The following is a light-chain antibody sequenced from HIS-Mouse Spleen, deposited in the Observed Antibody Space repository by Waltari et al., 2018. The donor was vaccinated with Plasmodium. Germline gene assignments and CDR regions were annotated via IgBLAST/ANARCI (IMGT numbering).Light chain of an antibody. J-gene: IGKJ3*01. Sequence: EIVMTQSPATLSVSPGERATLSCRASQSVSSNLACYQQKPGQAPRLLIYGASTRATGIPARFSGSGSGKEFTLTISSVQSEDFAVYYCQQYNNWSFTFGPGTKVDIK. CDR1: QSVSSN. CDR3: QQYNNWSFT. V-gene: IGKV3-15*01. CDR2: GAS.